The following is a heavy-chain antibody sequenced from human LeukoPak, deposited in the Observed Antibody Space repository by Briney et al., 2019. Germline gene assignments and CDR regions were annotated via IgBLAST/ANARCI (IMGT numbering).Heavy chain of an antibody. J-gene: IGHJ6*03. CDR1: GGSFSGFY. CDR3: ARGRRQKPYYMDV. Sequence: SETLSLTCAVYGGSFSGFYWSWIRQPPGKGLEWIGEINHSGSTNYNPSLNSRVTISVDTSKNQFSLKLSSVTAADTAVYYCARGRRQKPYYMDVWGKGTTVTVSS. CDR2: INHSGST. V-gene: IGHV4-34*01.